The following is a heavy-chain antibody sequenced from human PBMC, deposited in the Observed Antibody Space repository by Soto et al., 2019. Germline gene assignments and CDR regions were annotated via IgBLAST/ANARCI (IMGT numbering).Heavy chain of an antibody. Sequence: QVQLVESGGGVVQPGRSLRLSCAASGFTFSSYGMHWVRQAPGKGLEWVAVISYDGSNKYYADSVKGRFTISRDNSKNTLSLQMNSLRAEDTAVYYCAKDNEIVVVPAASGGVDYWGQGTLVTVSS. V-gene: IGHV3-30*18. CDR1: GFTFSSYG. CDR3: AKDNEIVVVPAASGGVDY. CDR2: ISYDGSNK. D-gene: IGHD2-2*01. J-gene: IGHJ4*02.